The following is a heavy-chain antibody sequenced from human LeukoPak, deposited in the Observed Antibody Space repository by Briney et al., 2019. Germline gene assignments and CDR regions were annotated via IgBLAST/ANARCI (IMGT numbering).Heavy chain of an antibody. CDR1: GFTFSSYS. CDR2: ISSSSSYI. J-gene: IGHJ6*03. Sequence: GGSLRLSCAASGFTFSSYSMNWVRQAPGKGLERVSSISSSSSYIYYADSVKGRFTISRDNAKNSLYLQMNSLRAEDTAVYYCARDLGDYTNDYYYYYMDVWGKGTTVTVSS. CDR3: ARDLGDYTNDYYYYYMDV. V-gene: IGHV3-21*01. D-gene: IGHD4-11*01.